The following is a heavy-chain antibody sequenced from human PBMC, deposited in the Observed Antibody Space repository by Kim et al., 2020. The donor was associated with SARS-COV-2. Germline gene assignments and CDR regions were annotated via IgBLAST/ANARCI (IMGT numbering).Heavy chain of an antibody. CDR2: ISYDGSNT. D-gene: IGHD6-13*01. J-gene: IGHJ6*02. CDR1: GFTFSSYA. Sequence: GGSLRLSCAASGFTFSSYAMHWVRQAPGKGLEWVAVISYDGSNTYYAASVKGRFTIPRDTSKNTLHRQMNSLGAEDTAVYYCAKVAGAVVLYYHYGMDVWGQGPTVTV. V-gene: IGHV3-30*18. CDR3: AKVAGAVVLYYHYGMDV.